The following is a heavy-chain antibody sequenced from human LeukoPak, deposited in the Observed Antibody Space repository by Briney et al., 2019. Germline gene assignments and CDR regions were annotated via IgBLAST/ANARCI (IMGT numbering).Heavy chain of an antibody. J-gene: IGHJ4*02. CDR2: IYTSGST. CDR3: ARGGSRGSYWGYYFDY. Sequence: SETLSLTCTVSGGSISSSSYYWSWIRQPAGKGLEWIGRIYTSGSTNYNPSLKSRVTMSVDTSKNQFSLKLSSVTAADTAVYYCARGGSRGSYWGYYFDYWGQGTLVTVSS. D-gene: IGHD1-26*01. CDR1: GGSISSSSYY. V-gene: IGHV4-61*02.